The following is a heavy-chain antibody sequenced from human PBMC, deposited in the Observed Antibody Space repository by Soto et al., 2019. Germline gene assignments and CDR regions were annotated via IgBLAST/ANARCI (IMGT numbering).Heavy chain of an antibody. D-gene: IGHD3-10*01. CDR2: IYSSGST. Sequence: SETLSLTCTVSGDSISSSSYYCGCIRQPPGKGLEWIGSIYSSGSTYYNPSLKSRVTISVDTSKNQFSLKLTSVTAADTAVYYCARHGSGSYYNNWFDPWGQGTLVTVSS. V-gene: IGHV4-39*01. CDR1: GDSISSSSYY. CDR3: ARHGSGSYYNNWFDP. J-gene: IGHJ5*02.